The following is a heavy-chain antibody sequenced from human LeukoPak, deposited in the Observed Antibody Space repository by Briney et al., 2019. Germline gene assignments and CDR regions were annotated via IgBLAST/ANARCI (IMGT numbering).Heavy chain of an antibody. CDR2: IDYRGRT. D-gene: IGHD6-13*01. Sequence: PSETLSLTRTDSGGSISSYYWSWMRQPPRKGLEWVGYIDYRGRTNYNPSLKSRVTISLDTSKSQYSLKLSSVTAAGTAVYYCARQPYSSSWFDGWGQGTLVTVSS. CDR1: GGSISSYY. J-gene: IGHJ4*02. V-gene: IGHV4-59*08. CDR3: ARQPYSSSWFDG.